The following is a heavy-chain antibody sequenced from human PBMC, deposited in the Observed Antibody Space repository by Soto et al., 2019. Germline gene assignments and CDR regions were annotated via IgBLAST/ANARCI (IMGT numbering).Heavy chain of an antibody. D-gene: IGHD3-3*01. Sequence: QLQLQESGPGLVKPSETLSLTCTVSGGSISSSSYYWGWIRQPPGKGLEWIGSIYYSGSTYYNPSLKSRVTISVDTSKNQFSLKLSSVTAADTAVYYCARRPRLGSNFGVPSCFDYWGQGTLVTVSS. CDR1: GGSISSSSYY. CDR3: ARRPRLGSNFGVPSCFDY. V-gene: IGHV4-39*01. CDR2: IYYSGST. J-gene: IGHJ4*02.